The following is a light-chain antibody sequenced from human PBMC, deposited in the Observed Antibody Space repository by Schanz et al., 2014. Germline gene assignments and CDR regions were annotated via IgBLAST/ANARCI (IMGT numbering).Light chain of an antibody. CDR3: QQYGSLPGT. J-gene: IGKJ1*01. CDR2: DAS. V-gene: IGKV3-20*01. Sequence: EILMTQSPATLSLSPGERATLSCRASQNVASYLAWYQQRPGRAPRLLIYDASNRATGIPARFSGSGSGTDFTLTISRLEPEDFAVYYCQQYGSLPGTFGQGTKVEIK. CDR1: QNVASY.